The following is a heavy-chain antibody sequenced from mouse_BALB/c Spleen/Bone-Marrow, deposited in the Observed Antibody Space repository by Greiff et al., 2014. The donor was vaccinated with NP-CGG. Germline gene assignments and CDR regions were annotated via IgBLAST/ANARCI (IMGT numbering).Heavy chain of an antibody. CDR2: IFPGNGST. CDR1: GYAFSSYW. Sequence: VHLVESGPELVKPGASVKISCKASGYAFSSYWIEWVKQRPGHGLEWIGGIFPGNGSTNYNGKFKGKATFTAETSSNTAYMQLSSMTSEDSAAYVCARSRVRYAMDYWGQGTTLTVSS. D-gene: IGHD2-14*01. J-gene: IGHJ4*01. V-gene: IGHV1-9*01. CDR3: ARSRVRYAMDY.